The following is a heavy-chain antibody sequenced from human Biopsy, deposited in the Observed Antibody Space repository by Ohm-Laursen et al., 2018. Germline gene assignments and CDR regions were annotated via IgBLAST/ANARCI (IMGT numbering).Heavy chain of an antibody. CDR3: ARVSRSIYGSTFDSFNI. Sequence: PGTLSLTCSVSGGSFSTYYWTWIRQPPGKGLEWIACIDYRGSTNYNPSLKSRVSISIDTSKNQLSLRLNSVTAADTAVYYCARVSRSIYGSTFDSFNIWGPGTMVTVSS. J-gene: IGHJ3*02. D-gene: IGHD3-22*01. CDR2: IDYRGST. CDR1: GGSFSTYY. V-gene: IGHV4-59*01.